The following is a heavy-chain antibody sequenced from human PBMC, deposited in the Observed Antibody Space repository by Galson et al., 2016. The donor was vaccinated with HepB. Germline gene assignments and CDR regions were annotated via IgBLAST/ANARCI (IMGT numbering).Heavy chain of an antibody. Sequence: SLRLSCAASGFPFSNYWMHWVRQAPGKGLVWVSRINNEGSSTSYADSVKGRFTISRDNAKNTLYLQMNSLRAEDTAIYFCARGGTVAGIESFNWGQGTLVTVSS. J-gene: IGHJ4*02. CDR2: INNEGSST. D-gene: IGHD6-19*01. CDR3: ARGGTVAGIESFN. CDR1: GFPFSNYW. V-gene: IGHV3-74*01.